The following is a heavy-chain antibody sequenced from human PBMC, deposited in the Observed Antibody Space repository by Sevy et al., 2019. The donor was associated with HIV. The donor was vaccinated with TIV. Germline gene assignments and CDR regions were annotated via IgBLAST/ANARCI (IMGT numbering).Heavy chain of an antibody. J-gene: IGHJ3*02. Sequence: GGSLRLSCAASGFTFSIIYMSWVRQSPGKGLEWVGRMKSKTDGGTTDYAAPVKDRFTMSRDDSKNTLYLQMNSLKADDTAVYYCTTVGFSNWGSEAFDIWGQGTMVTVSS. V-gene: IGHV3-15*01. CDR3: TTVGFSNWGSEAFDI. D-gene: IGHD3-16*01. CDR1: GFTFSIIY. CDR2: MKSKTDGGTT.